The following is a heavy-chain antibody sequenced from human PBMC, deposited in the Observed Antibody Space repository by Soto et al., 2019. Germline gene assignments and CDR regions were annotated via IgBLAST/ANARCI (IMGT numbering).Heavy chain of an antibody. CDR2: MNPNSGNT. J-gene: IGHJ6*02. Sequence: ASVKVSCKASGYTFTSYDINWVRQATGQGLEWMGWMNPNSGNTGYAQKFQGRVTMTRNTSISTAYMELSSLRSEDTAVYYCARGVGTVWSGYWESGMDVWGPGTTVTVSS. CDR3: ARGVGTVWSGYWESGMDV. D-gene: IGHD3-3*01. CDR1: GYTFTSYD. V-gene: IGHV1-8*01.